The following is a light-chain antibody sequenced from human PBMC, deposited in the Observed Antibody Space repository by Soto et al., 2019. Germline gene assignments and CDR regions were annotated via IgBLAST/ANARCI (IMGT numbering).Light chain of an antibody. Sequence: EFVLTQSPGTLSSSPGERATLSCRASQTVRNNYLAWYQQKPGQAPRLLIYDASSRATGIPDRFSGGGSGTDFTLTISRLEPEDFAVYYCQQFSSYPLTFGGGTKV. CDR2: DAS. CDR3: QQFSSYPLT. J-gene: IGKJ4*01. V-gene: IGKV3-20*01. CDR1: QTVRNNY.